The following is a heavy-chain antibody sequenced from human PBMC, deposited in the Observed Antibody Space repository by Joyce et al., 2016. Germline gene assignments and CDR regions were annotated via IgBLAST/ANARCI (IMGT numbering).Heavy chain of an antibody. D-gene: IGHD3-3*01. Sequence: EVQLVESGGGLIQPGGSLSLSCVASGFFVSTNDMGWVRQAPGKGLEWVSFISTDDTTHYADSVKGRFTISSDDSENTLHLQMTSLRVEDTAVYYCARVYDFWSGHPGAAFDAWGQGTMVAISS. V-gene: IGHV3-53*01. J-gene: IGHJ3*01. CDR3: ARVYDFWSGHPGAAFDA. CDR1: GFFVSTND. CDR2: ISTDDTT.